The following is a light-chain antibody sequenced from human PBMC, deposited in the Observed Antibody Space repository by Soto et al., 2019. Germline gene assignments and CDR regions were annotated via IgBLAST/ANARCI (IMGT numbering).Light chain of an antibody. CDR3: SLYTSENTYV. CDR2: EAS. Sequence: QSVLTQPASVSGSPGQSITISCTGTSSDVGGHNYVSWYQQHPGKAPKLMIYEASNRPSGVPDRFSGSKSGNTASLTISGLQAANEADYYCSLYTSENTYVFGTGTKLTVL. CDR1: SSDVGGHNY. J-gene: IGLJ1*01. V-gene: IGLV2-14*01.